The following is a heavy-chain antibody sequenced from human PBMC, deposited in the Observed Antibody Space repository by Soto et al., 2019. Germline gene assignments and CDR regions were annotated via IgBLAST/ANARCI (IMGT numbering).Heavy chain of an antibody. CDR2: IFYSGST. V-gene: IGHV4-59*01. J-gene: IGHJ5*02. CDR1: GGSISNYY. D-gene: IGHD5-18*01. Sequence: PSETLSLTCTVSGGSISNYYWSWIRRPPGRGLEWIGHIFYSGSTNYNPALKSRVTISVDTSKSQFSLKLSSVTAADTAVYYCAKDSGYNYGYFRWFDPWGQGPLVTVSS. CDR3: AKDSGYNYGYFRWFDP.